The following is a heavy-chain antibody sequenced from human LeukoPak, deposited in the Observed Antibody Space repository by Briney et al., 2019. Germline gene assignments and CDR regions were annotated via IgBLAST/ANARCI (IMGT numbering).Heavy chain of an antibody. Sequence: GGSLRLSCVASGITFINHAMDWVRQAPGKGLEWVAVISYDGSNTYYADSAKGRFTISGDNSMNTLYLQMNSLRAEDTAVYYCAKKMGLGSGSYYKAIDHWGQGTLVTVSS. CDR2: ISYDGSNT. D-gene: IGHD3-10*01. V-gene: IGHV3-30-3*02. J-gene: IGHJ4*02. CDR3: AKKMGLGSGSYYKAIDH. CDR1: GITFINHA.